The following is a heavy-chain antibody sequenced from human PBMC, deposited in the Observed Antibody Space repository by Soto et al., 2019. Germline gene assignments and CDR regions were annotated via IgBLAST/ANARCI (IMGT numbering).Heavy chain of an antibody. CDR1: GGSISGYF. CDR3: VRGDVFDI. J-gene: IGHJ3*02. CDR2: VYSAGST. Sequence: QLQLQESGPGLVKPSETLSLICTVSGGSISGYFWSWVRQPAGKGLEWIGCVYSAGSTNYNPSLKSRVTMSVDTSQNQFSLKLTSVTAADTAMYYCVRGDVFDIWGRGTMVTVSS. V-gene: IGHV4-4*07. D-gene: IGHD3-16*01.